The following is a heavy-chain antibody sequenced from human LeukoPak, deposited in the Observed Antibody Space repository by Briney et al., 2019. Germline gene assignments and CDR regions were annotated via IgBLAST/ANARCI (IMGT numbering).Heavy chain of an antibody. V-gene: IGHV3-23*01. CDR1: GFTFSSYA. CDR2: ISGSGGST. D-gene: IGHD3-10*01. CDR3: AKDPITLVRGVIITGSYYFDY. Sequence: PGGSLRLSCAASGFTFSSYAMSWVRQAPGKGLEWVSAISGSGGSTYYADSVKGRFTISRDNSKNTLYLQMNSLGAEDTAVYYCAKDPITLVRGVIITGSYYFDYWGQGTLVTVSS. J-gene: IGHJ4*02.